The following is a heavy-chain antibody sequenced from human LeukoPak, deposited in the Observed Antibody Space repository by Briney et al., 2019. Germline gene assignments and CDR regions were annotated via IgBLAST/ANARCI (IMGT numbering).Heavy chain of an antibody. J-gene: IGHJ6*02. D-gene: IGHD4-17*01. Sequence: PGGSLRLSCAASGFTFSSYGMHWVRQAPGKGLEWVAVISYDGSNKYYADSVKGRFTISRDNSKNTLYLQMNSLRAEDTAVYYCAKDQGYTVTTVYYYYGMDVWGQGTTVTVSS. V-gene: IGHV3-30*18. CDR1: GFTFSSYG. CDR2: ISYDGSNK. CDR3: AKDQGYTVTTVYYYYGMDV.